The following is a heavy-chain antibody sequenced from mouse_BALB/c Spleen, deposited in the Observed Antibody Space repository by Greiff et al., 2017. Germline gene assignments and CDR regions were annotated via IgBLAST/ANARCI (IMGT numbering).Heavy chain of an antibody. J-gene: IGHJ3*01. Sequence: VKLVESGAELVRPGSSVKISCKASGYAFSSYWMNWVKQRPGQGLEWIGQIYPGDGDTNYNGKFKGKATLTADKSSSTAYMQLSSLTSEDSAVYFCARDYGSSYPLAWWGQGTLVTVSA. CDR3: ARDYGSSYPLAW. D-gene: IGHD1-1*01. V-gene: IGHV1-80*01. CDR2: IYPGDGDT. CDR1: GYAFSSYW.